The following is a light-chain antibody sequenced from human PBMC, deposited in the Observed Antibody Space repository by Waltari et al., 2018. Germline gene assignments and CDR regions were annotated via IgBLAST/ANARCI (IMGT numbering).Light chain of an antibody. CDR2: DVT. Sequence: QSALTQPRSVSGSPGQSVTISCPGTSSDVGGYNYVSWYQQHPGKAPKLMIYDVTKRPSGVPDRFSGSKSGNTASLTISGLQAEDEADYSCCSYAGSYTFVFGTGTKVTVL. CDR3: CSYAGSYTFV. CDR1: SSDVGGYNY. J-gene: IGLJ1*01. V-gene: IGLV2-11*01.